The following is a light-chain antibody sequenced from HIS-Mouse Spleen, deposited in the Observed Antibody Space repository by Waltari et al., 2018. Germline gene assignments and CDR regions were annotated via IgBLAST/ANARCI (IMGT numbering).Light chain of an antibody. V-gene: IGLV2-11*01. CDR2: GVS. J-gene: IGLJ2*01. CDR3: CSYAGSYTLV. Sequence: QSALTQPRSVSGSPGQSVTISCTGTSSDVGGYNYVSWYQQHPGKAPKPMIYGVSKRPSGVPDRFSGSKSGNTASLTISGLQAEDEADYYCCSYAGSYTLVFGGGTKLTVL. CDR1: SSDVGGYNY.